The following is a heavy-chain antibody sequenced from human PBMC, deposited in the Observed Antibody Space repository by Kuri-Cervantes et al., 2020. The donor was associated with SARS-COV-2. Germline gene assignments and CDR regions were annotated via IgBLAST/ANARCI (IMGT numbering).Heavy chain of an antibody. J-gene: IGHJ5*02. Sequence: ESLKISCTVSGGSISSSSYYWGWIRQPPGKGLEWIGSIYYSGSTYYNPSLKSRVTISVDTSKNQFSLKLSSVTAADTAVYYCARQMMSSITIFGVVITRNWFDPWGQGTLVT. D-gene: IGHD3-3*01. CDR2: IYYSGST. CDR3: ARQMMSSITIFGVVITRNWFDP. CDR1: GGSISSSSYY. V-gene: IGHV4-39*01.